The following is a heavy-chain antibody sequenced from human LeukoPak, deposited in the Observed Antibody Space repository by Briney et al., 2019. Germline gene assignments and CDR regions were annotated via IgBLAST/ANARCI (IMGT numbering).Heavy chain of an antibody. CDR2: INHSGST. D-gene: IGHD4-23*01. V-gene: IGHV4-39*07. CDR3: ARRQRGGGCNS. CDR1: GGSISSSSYL. J-gene: IGHJ3*01. Sequence: ASETLSLTCTVSGGSISSSSYLWGWIRQPPGKGLEWIGEINHSGSTNYNPSLKSRVTISVDTSKNQFSLKLSSVTAADTAVYYCARRQRGGGCNSWGQGTMVTVSS.